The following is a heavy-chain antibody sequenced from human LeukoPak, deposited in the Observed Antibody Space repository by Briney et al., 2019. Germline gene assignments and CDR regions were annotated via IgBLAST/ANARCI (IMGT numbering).Heavy chain of an antibody. D-gene: IGHD2-21*01. CDR1: GGSINGFI. Sequence: SETLSLTCSVFGGSINGFIWSWVRQSPGKGLEWIAYIYHTGGTNYNPSLKSRATISLDTSKDQFFLRLTSVTAADTAVYHCVRLSVVSPHRYFDLWGRGTLVTVSS. CDR3: VRLSVVSPHRYFDL. J-gene: IGHJ2*01. CDR2: IYHTGGT. V-gene: IGHV4-59*08.